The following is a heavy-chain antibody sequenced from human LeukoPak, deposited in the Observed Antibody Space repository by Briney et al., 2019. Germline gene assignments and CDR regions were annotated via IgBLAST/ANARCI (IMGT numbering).Heavy chain of an antibody. V-gene: IGHV3-21*01. CDR2: ISSSSYI. J-gene: IGHJ4*02. D-gene: IGHD2-2*01. Sequence: GGSLRLSCAASGFTFSSYSMNWVRQAPGKGLEWVSSISSSSYIYYADSVKGRFTISRDNSKNTLFLQMNSLTAEDTAVYYCARDYATAWHLDYWGRGTLVTVSS. CDR3: ARDYATAWHLDY. CDR1: GFTFSSYS.